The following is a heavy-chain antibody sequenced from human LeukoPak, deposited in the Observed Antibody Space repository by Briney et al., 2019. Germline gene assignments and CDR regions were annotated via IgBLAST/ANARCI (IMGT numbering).Heavy chain of an antibody. J-gene: IGHJ4*02. V-gene: IGHV3-30-3*01. CDR3: ARGLFFH. D-gene: IGHD2/OR15-2a*01. CDR1: GFTFSSYA. CDR2: ISYDGSNK. Sequence: PGGSLRLSCAASGFTFSSYAMHWVRQAPGKGLEWVAVISYDGSNKYYADSVKGRFTISRDNSKNTLYLQMNSLRAEETAVYYCARGLFFHWGQGTLVTVSS.